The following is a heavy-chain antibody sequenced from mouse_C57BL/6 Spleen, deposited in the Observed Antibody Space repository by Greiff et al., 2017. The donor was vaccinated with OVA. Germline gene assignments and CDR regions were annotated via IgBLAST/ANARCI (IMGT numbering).Heavy chain of an antibody. CDR2: IDPNSGGT. D-gene: IGHD1-1*01. CDR1: GYTFTSYW. Sequence: QVQLQQPGAELVKPGASVKLSCKASGYTFTSYWMHWVKQRPGRGPEWIGRIDPNSGGTKYNEKFKSKATLTVDKPSSTAYMQLSSLTSEDSAVYYCARRGDYYGSSYGDYAMDYWGQGTSVTVSS. CDR3: ARRGDYYGSSYGDYAMDY. J-gene: IGHJ4*01. V-gene: IGHV1-72*01.